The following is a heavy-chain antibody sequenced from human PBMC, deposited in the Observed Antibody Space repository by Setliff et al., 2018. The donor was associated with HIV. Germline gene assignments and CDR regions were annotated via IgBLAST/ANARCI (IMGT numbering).Heavy chain of an antibody. CDR2: INPNSGGT. CDR1: GYTFTDHY. J-gene: IGHJ5*02. D-gene: IGHD1-1*01. V-gene: IGHV1-2*02. Sequence: ASVKVSCKASGYTFTDHYMHWVRQAPGQGLEWMGWINPNSGGTTYAQKFQGRVTMTRDTSISTAYMELSRLRSDDTAVYYCARDLKDDGADPWGQGTLVTVSS. CDR3: ARDLKDDGADP.